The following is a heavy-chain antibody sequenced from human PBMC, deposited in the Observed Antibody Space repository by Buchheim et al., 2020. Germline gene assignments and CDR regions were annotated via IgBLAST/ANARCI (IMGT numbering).Heavy chain of an antibody. CDR3: AKDAYHDFWSGYRSAYYYGMDV. V-gene: IGHV3-30*18. CDR2: ISYDGSNK. Sequence: QVQLVESGGGVVQPGRSLRLSCAASGFTFSSYGMHWVRQAPGKGLEWVAVISYDGSNKYYADSVKGRFTISRDNSKNTLYLQMNSLRAEDTAVYYCAKDAYHDFWSGYRSAYYYGMDVWGQGTT. J-gene: IGHJ6*02. CDR1: GFTFSSYG. D-gene: IGHD3-3*01.